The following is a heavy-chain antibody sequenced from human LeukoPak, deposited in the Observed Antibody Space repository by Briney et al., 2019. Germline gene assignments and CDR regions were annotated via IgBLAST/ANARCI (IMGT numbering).Heavy chain of an antibody. CDR2: INAGNGDT. CDR3: ARDSEYYDFWSGYHNWFDP. J-gene: IGHJ5*02. D-gene: IGHD3-3*01. Sequence: ASVKVSCKASGYTFIDYPMHWVRQAPGQRLEWVGWINAGNGDTKYSQKFQGRVTITRDTSASTAYMELSSLRSEDTAVYYCARDSEYYDFWSGYHNWFDPWGQGTLVTVSS. V-gene: IGHV1-3*01. CDR1: GYTFIDYP.